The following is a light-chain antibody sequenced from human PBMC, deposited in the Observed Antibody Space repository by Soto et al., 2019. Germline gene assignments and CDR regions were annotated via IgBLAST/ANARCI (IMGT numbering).Light chain of an antibody. J-gene: IGKJ5*01. CDR1: QSISSN. CDR3: QQYNKWPQT. V-gene: IGKV3-15*01. Sequence: EIVMTQSPVTLSVSPGERATLSCRASQSISSNLAWHQQKPGQAPRLLIYSASTRATGVPARFSGSGSGTEFTLTISSLQSEDFAVYYCQQYNKWPQTFGQGTRLENK. CDR2: SAS.